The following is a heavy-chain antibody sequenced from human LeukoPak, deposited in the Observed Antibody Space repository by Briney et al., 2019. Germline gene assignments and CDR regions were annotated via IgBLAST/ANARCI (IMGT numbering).Heavy chain of an antibody. D-gene: IGHD3-10*01. Sequence: PGGSLRLSCAASRFTFSNYAMHWVRQAPGKGLEWVAIISYDGSNKYYADSVKGRFTISRDNSKNTLYLQMNSLRAEDTAVYYCARVVPPTDYGSGSYFWDPYYFDYWGQGTLVTVSS. J-gene: IGHJ4*02. CDR2: ISYDGSNK. CDR1: RFTFSNYA. CDR3: ARVVPPTDYGSGSYFWDPYYFDY. V-gene: IGHV3-30*04.